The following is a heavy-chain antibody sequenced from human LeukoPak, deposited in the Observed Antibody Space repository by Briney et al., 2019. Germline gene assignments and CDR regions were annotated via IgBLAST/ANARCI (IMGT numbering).Heavy chain of an antibody. CDR3: ASLFSSGIYGYDP. J-gene: IGHJ5*02. Sequence: SGPTLVNPTQTLTLTCTFSGFSLTTGGVGVGWIRQPPGKALEWVALIYANGDNRYSPPLESRLTITKDTSENQVVLTMTNMDPVDTATYYCASLFSSGIYGYDPWGQGTLVTVSS. V-gene: IGHV2-5*01. CDR2: IYANGDN. D-gene: IGHD3-10*01. CDR1: GFSLTTGGVG.